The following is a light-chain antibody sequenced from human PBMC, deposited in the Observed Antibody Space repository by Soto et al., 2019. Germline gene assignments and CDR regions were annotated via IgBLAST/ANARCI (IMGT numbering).Light chain of an antibody. CDR1: QSVSSY. CDR3: QQRSNWLWT. Sequence: VLTQSPATLSSSPGDTATLSCRASQSVSSYLAWYQQNPGQAPRLLIYDASNRATGIPDRLSGSGSGTDFTLTISSLEPEDFAVYYCQQRSNWLWTXGQGTKVDI. V-gene: IGKV3-11*01. J-gene: IGKJ1*01. CDR2: DAS.